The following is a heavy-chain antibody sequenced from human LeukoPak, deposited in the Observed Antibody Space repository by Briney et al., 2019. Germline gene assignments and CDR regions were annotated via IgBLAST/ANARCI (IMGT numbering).Heavy chain of an antibody. CDR1: GFTFNNYA. CDR2: INNSGDKT. CDR3: AKESAAIGNPLFDY. J-gene: IGHJ4*02. D-gene: IGHD6-13*01. Sequence: GGSLRLSCAASGFTFNNYAMSWVRQAPGKGLEWVSGINNSGDKTYYSDSVKGRFTISRDNSKNTLYLQMNSLRAEDTAAYYCAKESAAIGNPLFDYWGQGTLVTVSS. V-gene: IGHV3-23*01.